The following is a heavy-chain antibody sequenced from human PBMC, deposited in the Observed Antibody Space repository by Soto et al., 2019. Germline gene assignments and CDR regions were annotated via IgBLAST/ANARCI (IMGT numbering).Heavy chain of an antibody. D-gene: IGHD6-19*01. CDR1: GYTFTSYG. Sequence: QVQLVQSGAEVKKPGASVKVSCKASGYTFTSYGISWVRQAPGQGLEWMGWINAYNGNTNYAQKFQGRVTMTTHTSTRTDYMELRSLRSDDTAGYYCARDPVAGTYFDYWGQGTLVTVSS. V-gene: IGHV1-18*01. CDR2: INAYNGNT. J-gene: IGHJ4*02. CDR3: ARDPVAGTYFDY.